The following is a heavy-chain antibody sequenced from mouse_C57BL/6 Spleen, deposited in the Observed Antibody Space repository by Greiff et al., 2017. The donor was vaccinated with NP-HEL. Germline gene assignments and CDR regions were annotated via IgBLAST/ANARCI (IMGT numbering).Heavy chain of an antibody. Sequence: EVQLQQSGPELVKPGASVKISCKASGYTFTDYYMNWVKQSHGKSLEWIGDINPNNGGTSYNQKFKGKATLTVDTSSSTAYMELRSLTSEDSAVYYCARAHYYSSSYFDYWGQGTTLTVSS. CDR2: INPNNGGT. V-gene: IGHV1-26*01. CDR3: ARAHYYSSSYFDY. D-gene: IGHD1-1*01. CDR1: GYTFTDYY. J-gene: IGHJ2*01.